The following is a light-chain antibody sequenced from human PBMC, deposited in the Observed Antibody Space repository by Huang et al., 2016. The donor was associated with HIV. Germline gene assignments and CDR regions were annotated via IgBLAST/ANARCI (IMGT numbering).Light chain of an antibody. Sequence: DIQMTQSPSSLSASVGDRVTITCRASQDISNSFAGYQQKPGKAPKLLLYGTSRLESGVPSRFSGSGSGTDYTLTISSLQPEDFATYYCQQYHSAPPLTFGGGTKVEIK. CDR1: QDISNS. V-gene: IGKV1-NL1*01. CDR3: QQYHSAPPLT. CDR2: GTS. J-gene: IGKJ4*01.